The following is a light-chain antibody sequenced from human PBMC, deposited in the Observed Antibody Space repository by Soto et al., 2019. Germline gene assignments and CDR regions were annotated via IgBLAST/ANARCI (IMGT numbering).Light chain of an antibody. CDR2: GAS. CDR1: QSVSSN. V-gene: IGKV3D-15*01. CDR3: QQSGT. Sequence: EIVMTQSPATLSVSPGERATLSCRASQSVSSNLAWYQQKPGQAPRLLIYGASSRATGIPDRFSGSGSGTDFTLTISRLEPENFAVYYCQQSGTFGQGTKVDIK. J-gene: IGKJ1*01.